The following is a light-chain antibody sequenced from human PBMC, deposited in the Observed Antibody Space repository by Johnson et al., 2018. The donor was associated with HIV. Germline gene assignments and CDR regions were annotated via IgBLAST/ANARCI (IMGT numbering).Light chain of an antibody. V-gene: IGLV1-51*01. Sequence: QSVLTQPPSVSAAPGQKVTISCSGSSSNIGSNYVSWYQQLPGTAPKLLIYDNNKRPSGIPDRFSGSKSATSATLALTGLPTGDEADYYCGAWDSSLSASYVFGTGTKVTVL. CDR1: SSNIGSNY. CDR2: DNN. J-gene: IGLJ1*01. CDR3: GAWDSSLSASYV.